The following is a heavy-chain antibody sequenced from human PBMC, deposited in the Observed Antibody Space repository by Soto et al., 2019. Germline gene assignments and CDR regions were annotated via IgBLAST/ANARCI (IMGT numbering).Heavy chain of an antibody. CDR2: IFYSGRA. V-gene: IGHV4-31*03. CDR1: GVSISSGGYH. CDR3: ARVQHYGDFGSPFDC. Sequence: QVQLQESGPGLVKPSQTLSLTCTVSGVSISSGGYHWNWIRQHPGEGLEWIGYIFYSGRAYYNPSLKSRLTVSVDTSKDQFSLKLSSVTAADTAVYFCARVQHYGDFGSPFDCWGQGTLVTVSS. D-gene: IGHD4-17*01. J-gene: IGHJ4*02.